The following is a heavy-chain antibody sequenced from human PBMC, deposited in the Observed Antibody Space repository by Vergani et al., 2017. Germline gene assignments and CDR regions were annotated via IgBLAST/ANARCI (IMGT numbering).Heavy chain of an antibody. CDR3: ARPHGDILPPDPRRLDY. CDR1: GYTFTSYY. Sequence: QVQLVQSGAEVKKPGASVKVSCQASGYTFTSYYIHWVRQAPGQGLEWMGIINPSGGSTNYAQKFQGRVTMTRDTSTSTVYMDLSNLRSEDTAVYYCARPHGDILPPDPRRLDYWGQGTLVTVSS. J-gene: IGHJ4*02. V-gene: IGHV1-46*03. CDR2: INPSGGST.